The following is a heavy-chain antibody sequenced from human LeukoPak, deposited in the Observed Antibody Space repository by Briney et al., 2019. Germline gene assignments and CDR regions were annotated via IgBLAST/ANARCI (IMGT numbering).Heavy chain of an antibody. J-gene: IGHJ4*02. CDR1: GFTFSNYA. D-gene: IGHD5-18*01. CDR2: ISGSGGST. V-gene: IGHV3-23*01. Sequence: PGGSLRLSCAAFGFTFSNYAMSWARQAPGKGLELVSAISGSGGSTYYADSVKGRFTISRDNSKNTLYLQMNSLRAEDTAVYYCTKGTIWLPFDYWGQGTLVTVSS. CDR3: TKGTIWLPFDY.